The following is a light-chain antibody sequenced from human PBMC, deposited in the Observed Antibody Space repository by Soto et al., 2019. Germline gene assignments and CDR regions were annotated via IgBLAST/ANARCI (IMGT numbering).Light chain of an antibody. Sequence: QSVLTQPPSASGSPGQSVTISCTGTSSDVGGYNYVSWYQQHPGKAPKLMIYEVSKRPSGVPDRFSGSKSGNTASLTVSGLHADDEADYYCSLYTSSSTYVFGTGTKVTVL. CDR2: EVS. CDR1: SSDVGGYNY. J-gene: IGLJ1*01. CDR3: SLYTSSSTYV. V-gene: IGLV2-8*01.